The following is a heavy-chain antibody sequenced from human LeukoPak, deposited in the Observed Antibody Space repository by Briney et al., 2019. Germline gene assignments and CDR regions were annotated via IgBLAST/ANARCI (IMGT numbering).Heavy chain of an antibody. Sequence: SETLTLTCTVSGGSFSSSNYYWGWIRQPPGKGLEWIGNIFYSGSTHYNPSLMSRVAISVDTYKNQFSLKLNSVTAADTAVYHCVGLVGGTATIDYWGQGTLVTVSS. D-gene: IGHD2-21*02. J-gene: IGHJ4*02. CDR1: GGSFSSSNYY. CDR2: IFYSGST. V-gene: IGHV4-39*01. CDR3: VGLVGGTATIDY.